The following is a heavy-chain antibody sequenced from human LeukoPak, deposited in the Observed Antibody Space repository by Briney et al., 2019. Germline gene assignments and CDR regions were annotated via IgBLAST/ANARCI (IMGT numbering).Heavy chain of an antibody. CDR3: AREVSGDKGYNWFDP. V-gene: IGHV3-30*03. Sequence: SGGSLRLSCAASGFTFSSYGMHWVRQAPGKGLEWVAVISYDGSNKYYADSVKGRFTISRDNSKNTLYLQMNSLRAEDTAVYYCAREVSGDKGYNWFDPWGQGTLVTVSS. J-gene: IGHJ5*02. CDR2: ISYDGSNK. CDR1: GFTFSSYG. D-gene: IGHD4-17*01.